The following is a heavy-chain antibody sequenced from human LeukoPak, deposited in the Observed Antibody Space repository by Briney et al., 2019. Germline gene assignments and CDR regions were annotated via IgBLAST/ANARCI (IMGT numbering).Heavy chain of an antibody. J-gene: IGHJ4*02. CDR1: GLTFSSYA. CDR2: ISGSGGST. V-gene: IGHV3-23*01. D-gene: IGHD4-23*01. Sequence: QTGGSLRLSCAASGLTFSSYAMNWVRQAPGKGLEWVSGISGSGGSTYYADSVKGRFTISRDNSKNTLYLQMNSLRAGDTAVYYCVGAYGGITHFDYWGQGTLVTVSS. CDR3: VGAYGGITHFDY.